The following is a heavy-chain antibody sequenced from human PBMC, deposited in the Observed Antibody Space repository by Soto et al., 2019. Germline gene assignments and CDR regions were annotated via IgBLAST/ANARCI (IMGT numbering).Heavy chain of an antibody. CDR2: ISGGGGST. D-gene: IGHD6-19*01. CDR1: GFSFSSYA. J-gene: IGHJ4*02. CDR3: AKRLSYNSGWYYFDY. V-gene: IGHV3-23*01. Sequence: PGGSLRLSCAASGFSFSSYAMSWVRQAPGKGLEWVSAISGGGGSTYYADSVKGRFTISRDNSKNTLHLQMNSLRAEDTAVYYCAKRLSYNSGWYYFDYWGPGTLVTVSS.